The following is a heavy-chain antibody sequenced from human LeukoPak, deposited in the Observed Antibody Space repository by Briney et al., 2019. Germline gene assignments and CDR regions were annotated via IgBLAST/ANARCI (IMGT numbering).Heavy chain of an antibody. CDR1: GFSFSTYS. CDR2: ITSSSNYI. CDR3: ARDLYEYYYYYGMDV. D-gene: IGHD5/OR15-5a*01. Sequence: GGSLRLSCAASGFSFSTYSMNWVRQAPRKGLEWVSSITSSSNYIYYADSVKGRFISRDNAKSSLFLQMNSLRAEDTAVYFCARDLYEYYYYYGMDVWGQGTTVTVSS. J-gene: IGHJ6*02. V-gene: IGHV3-21*04.